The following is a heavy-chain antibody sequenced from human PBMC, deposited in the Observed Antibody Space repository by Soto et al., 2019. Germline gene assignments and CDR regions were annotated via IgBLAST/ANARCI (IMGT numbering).Heavy chain of an antibody. CDR2: IAPGNGNT. D-gene: IGHD7-27*01. CDR1: GYTFTDYA. CDR3: AHVSRMGTPDY. Sequence: QVQLVQSGAAVKKPGASVKGFCKASGYTFTDYAIHWVRQAPGQRLELMGWIAPGNGNTRYSQNFQGRVTITRDTSPSTAYMEPSSLRSEDTTVYYGAHVSRMGTPDYGGQGTLVTVSS. V-gene: IGHV1-3*01. J-gene: IGHJ4*02.